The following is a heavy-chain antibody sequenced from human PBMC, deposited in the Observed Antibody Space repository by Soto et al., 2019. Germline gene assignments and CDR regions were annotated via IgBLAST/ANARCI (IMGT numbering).Heavy chain of an antibody. J-gene: IGHJ4*02. Sequence: QVHLVQSGAEVKKLGASVLVSCKASEYTFIDYYIHWIRQAPGQGLEWMGWSNPDSGGTITAQKFQGRVTLTRDTSINTGYMEVTRLTSDDTAIYYCARAKSRRSGSAKVQFDFWGQGTLVTVSS. CDR3: ARAKSRRSGSAKVQFDF. CDR1: EYTFIDYY. CDR2: SNPDSGGT. V-gene: IGHV1-2*02. D-gene: IGHD3-10*01.